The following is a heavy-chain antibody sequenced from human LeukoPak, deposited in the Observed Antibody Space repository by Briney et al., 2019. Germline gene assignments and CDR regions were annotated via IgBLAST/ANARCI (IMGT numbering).Heavy chain of an antibody. CDR1: GFTFSSYE. J-gene: IGHJ5*01. CDR2: ISSSGSTI. D-gene: IGHD2-21*01. Sequence: GGSLRLSCAASGFTFSSYEMNWVRQAPGKGLEWVSYISSSGSTIYYADSVKGRFTISRDNAKNSLYLQMSGLRVEDTAMYYCVKDPRDTYGTNWFVSWGQGTLLIVSS. CDR3: VKDPRDTYGTNWFVS. V-gene: IGHV3-48*03.